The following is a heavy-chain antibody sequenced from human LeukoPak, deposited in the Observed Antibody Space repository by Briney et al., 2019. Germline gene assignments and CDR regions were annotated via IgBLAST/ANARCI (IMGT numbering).Heavy chain of an antibody. CDR1: GGSISSYY. J-gene: IGHJ5*02. D-gene: IGHD1-26*01. CDR2: IYHSGST. V-gene: IGHV4-59*08. CDR3: ARHPPARAIYNWFDP. Sequence: SETLSLTSTVSGGSISSYYWSWIRQPPGKGLEWIGYIYHSGSTNYNPSLKSRVTISVDTSKNQFSLKLSSVTAADTAVYYCARHPPARAIYNWFDPWGQGTLVTVSS.